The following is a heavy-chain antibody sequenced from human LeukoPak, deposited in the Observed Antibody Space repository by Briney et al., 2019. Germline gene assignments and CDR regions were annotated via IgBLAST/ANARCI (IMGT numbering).Heavy chain of an antibody. CDR3: ARDKSLWFGETYGMDV. CDR1: GYTFTSYG. J-gene: IGHJ6*02. Sequence: GASVTVSCKASGYTFTSYGISWVRQAPGQGLEWMGWISAYNGNTNYAQKLQGRVTMTTDTSTSTAYMELRSLRSDDTAVYYCARDKSLWFGETYGMDVWGQGTTVTVSS. D-gene: IGHD3-10*01. CDR2: ISAYNGNT. V-gene: IGHV1-18*01.